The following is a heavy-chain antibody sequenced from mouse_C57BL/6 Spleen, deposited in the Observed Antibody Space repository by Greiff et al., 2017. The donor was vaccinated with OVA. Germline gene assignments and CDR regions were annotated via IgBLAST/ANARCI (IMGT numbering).Heavy chain of an antibody. J-gene: IGHJ2*01. CDR1: GYAFSSSW. CDR3: ARNSTGHDFDY. V-gene: IGHV1-82*01. D-gene: IGHD3-2*02. Sequence: QVQLQQSGPELVKPGASVKISCKASGYAFSSSWMNWVKQRPGKGLEWIGRIYPGDGDTNYNRKFKGKATLTADKSSSTAYMQLSSLTSEDSAVYRGARNSTGHDFDYWGQGTTLTVSS. CDR2: IYPGDGDT.